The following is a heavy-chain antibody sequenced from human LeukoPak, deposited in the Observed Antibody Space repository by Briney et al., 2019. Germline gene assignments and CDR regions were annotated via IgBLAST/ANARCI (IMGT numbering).Heavy chain of an antibody. Sequence: GGSLRLSCAVSGFTFRYYWMSWVRQAPGKGLEWVANIKEDGSEKYYVDSVKGRFTISRDNAKRSLYLQMNSLRAEDTAVYYCASRNLFEYWDQGTLVTVSS. J-gene: IGHJ4*02. D-gene: IGHD1-14*01. CDR2: IKEDGSEK. V-gene: IGHV3-7*01. CDR3: ASRNLFEY. CDR1: GFTFRYYW.